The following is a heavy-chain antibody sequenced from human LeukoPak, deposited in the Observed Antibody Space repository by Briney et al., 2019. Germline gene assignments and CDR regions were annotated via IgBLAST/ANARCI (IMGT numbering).Heavy chain of an antibody. CDR2: ISYDGSNK. CDR1: GFTFSSYG. CDR3: AKFPGDSSFDY. Sequence: GGSLRLSCAASGFTFSSYGMHWVRQAPGKGLEWVAVISYDGSNKYYADSVKGRFTISRDNSKNTLYLQMNSLRAEDTAAYYCAKFPGDSSFDYWGQGTLVTVSS. J-gene: IGHJ4*02. V-gene: IGHV3-30*18. D-gene: IGHD3-22*01.